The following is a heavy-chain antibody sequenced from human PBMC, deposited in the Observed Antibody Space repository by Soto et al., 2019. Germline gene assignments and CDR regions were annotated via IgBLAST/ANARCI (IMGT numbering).Heavy chain of an antibody. D-gene: IGHD3-3*01. J-gene: IGHJ6*02. CDR2: ISAYNGNT. V-gene: IGHV1-18*01. CDR3: ARDFWMGPGNYCGMDV. CDR1: GYTFTSYG. Sequence: ASVKVSCKASGYTFTSYGISWVRQAPGQGLEWMGWISAYNGNTNYAQKLQGRVTMTTDTSTSTAYMELRSLRSDDTAVYYCARDFWMGPGNYCGMDVWGQGTTVTVSS.